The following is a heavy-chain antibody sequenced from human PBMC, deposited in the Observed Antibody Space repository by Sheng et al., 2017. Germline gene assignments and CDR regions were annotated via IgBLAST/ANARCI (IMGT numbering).Heavy chain of an antibody. D-gene: IGHD1-7*01. J-gene: IGHJ4*02. CDR3: ARARYNWNYVLRGYFDY. CDR2: INHSGST. V-gene: IGHV4-34*01. Sequence: QVQLQQWGAGLLKPSETLSLTCAVYGGSFSGYYWSWIRQPPGKGLEWIGEINHSGSTNYNPSLKSRVTISVDTSKNQFSLKLSSVTAADTAVYYCARARYNWNYVLRGYFDYWGQGTLVTVSS. CDR1: GGSFSGYY.